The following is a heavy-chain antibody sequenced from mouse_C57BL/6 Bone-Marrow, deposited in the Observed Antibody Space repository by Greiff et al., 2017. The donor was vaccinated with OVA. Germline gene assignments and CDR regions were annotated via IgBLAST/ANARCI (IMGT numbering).Heavy chain of an antibody. CDR3: ARVGSPFAY. CDR2: IHPNSGST. CDR1: GYTFTSYW. Sequence: QVQLQQPGAELVKPGASVKLSCKASGYTFTSYWMHWVKQRPGQGLEWIGMIHPNSGSTNYNEKFKSKATLTVDKSYSTAYMQLSILTSEDSAVYYCARVGSPFAYWGQGTLVTVSA. D-gene: IGHD4-1*01. V-gene: IGHV1-64*01. J-gene: IGHJ3*01.